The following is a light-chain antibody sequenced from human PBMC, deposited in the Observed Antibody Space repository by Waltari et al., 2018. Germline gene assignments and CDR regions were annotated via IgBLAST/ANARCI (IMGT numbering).Light chain of an antibody. CDR1: KLGAKS. CDR3: QAWDSTYARV. Sequence: SYELTQPTSVSAAPGQTASITCSGAKLGAKSACWYQKKPGQDPVLDIHQNTKRPSGGPERFSGSNSGNTATLTISGTQTIDEADYYCQAWDSTYARVFGGGTKLTVL. J-gene: IGLJ2*01. V-gene: IGLV3-1*01. CDR2: QNT.